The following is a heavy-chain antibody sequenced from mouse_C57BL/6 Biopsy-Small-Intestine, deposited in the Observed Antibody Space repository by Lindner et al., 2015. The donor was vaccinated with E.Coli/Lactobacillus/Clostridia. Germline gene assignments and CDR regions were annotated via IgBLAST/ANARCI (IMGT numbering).Heavy chain of an antibody. CDR1: GYAFSSYW. Sequence: VQLQESGAELVKPGASVKISCKTSGYAFSSYWMNWVKQRPGKGLEWIGQIYPGDGDTNYNGKFKGKATLTADKSSSTVYMQLSSLTSEDSAVYFCARTGNYYAMDYWGQGTSVTVSS. CDR2: IYPGDGDT. J-gene: IGHJ4*01. V-gene: IGHV1-80*01. CDR3: ARTGNYYAMDY.